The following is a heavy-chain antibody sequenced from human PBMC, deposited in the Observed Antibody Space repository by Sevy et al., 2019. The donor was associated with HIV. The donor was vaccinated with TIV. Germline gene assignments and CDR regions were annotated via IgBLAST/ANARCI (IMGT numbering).Heavy chain of an antibody. V-gene: IGHV1-18*01. Sequence: ASVKVSCKASGYTFTSYGISWVRQAPGQGLEWMGWISAYNGNTNYAQKLQGRVTMTTNTSTSTAYMELRSLRSDDKAEYYCARVLGFWSGYPNYYYYGMDVWGQGTTVTVSS. D-gene: IGHD3-3*01. CDR1: GYTFTSYG. CDR2: ISAYNGNT. CDR3: ARVLGFWSGYPNYYYYGMDV. J-gene: IGHJ6*02.